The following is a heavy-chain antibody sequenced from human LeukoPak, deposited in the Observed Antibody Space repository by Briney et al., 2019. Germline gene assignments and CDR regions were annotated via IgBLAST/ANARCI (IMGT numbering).Heavy chain of an antibody. D-gene: IGHD5-24*01. V-gene: IGHV3-23*01. Sequence: GGSLRLSYVASGFTFSSSVLSWVRQAPGKGLEWVSTFSGSSGNIYYADSVKGRFTISRDNYKNTVYLQMNSLRADDTALYYCAKREARSFEFWGQGTLVTVSS. J-gene: IGHJ4*02. CDR1: GFTFSSSV. CDR3: AKREARSFEF. CDR2: FSGSSGNI.